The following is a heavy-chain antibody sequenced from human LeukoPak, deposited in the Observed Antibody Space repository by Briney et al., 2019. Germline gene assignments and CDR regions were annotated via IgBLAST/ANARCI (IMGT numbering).Heavy chain of an antibody. V-gene: IGHV4-34*01. Sequence: PSETRSLTCAVDGGAFRGYYWSWIRQPPGKGREGSGEINHSGSTNYNPSLKSRVTISVDTSKNQFSLKLSSVTAADTAVYYCARHRGYDGARYFDYWGQGTLVTVSS. CDR3: ARHRGYDGARYFDY. D-gene: IGHD5-12*01. CDR1: GGAFRGYY. J-gene: IGHJ4*02. CDR2: INHSGST.